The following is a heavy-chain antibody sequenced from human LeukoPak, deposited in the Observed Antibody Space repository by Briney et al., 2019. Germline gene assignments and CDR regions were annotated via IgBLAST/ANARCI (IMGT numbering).Heavy chain of an antibody. CDR1: GFMFTHHG. J-gene: IGHJ6*03. CDR2: IWSDGTNK. Sequence: TGGSLRLSCAASGFMFTHHGMHWVRQAPGKGLEWVAVIWSDGTNKFYSDSVKGRFTISRDNSKNTLYLQMNSLRAEDTAVYYCARDRMPDYYYYYMDVWGKGTTVTVSS. CDR3: ARDRMPDYYYYYMDV. V-gene: IGHV3-33*01. D-gene: IGHD1-14*01.